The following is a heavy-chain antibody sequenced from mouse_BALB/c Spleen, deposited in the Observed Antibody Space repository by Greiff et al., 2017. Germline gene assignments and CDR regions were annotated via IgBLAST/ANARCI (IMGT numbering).Heavy chain of an antibody. J-gene: IGHJ2*01. CDR1: GFTFTDYY. Sequence: DVHLVESGGGLVQPGGSLRLSCATSGFTFTDYYMSWVRQPPGKALEWLGFIRNKANGYTTEYSASVKGRFTISRDNYQSILYLQMNTLRAEDSATYYCARAYYGSSFFDYWGQGTTLTVSS. D-gene: IGHD1-1*01. CDR3: ARAYYGSSFFDY. CDR2: IRNKANGYTT. V-gene: IGHV7-3*02.